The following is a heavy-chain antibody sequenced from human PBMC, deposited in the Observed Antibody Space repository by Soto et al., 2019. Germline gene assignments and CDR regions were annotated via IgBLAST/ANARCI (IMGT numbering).Heavy chain of an antibody. J-gene: IGHJ6*02. D-gene: IGHD6-13*01. CDR3: AKVEAAAGYYYYGMDV. V-gene: IGHV3-23*01. CDR2: ISGSGGST. CDR1: GFTFSSYA. Sequence: QPGGSLRLSCAASGFTFSSYAMSWVRQAPGKGLEWVSAISGSGGSTYYADSVKGRFTISRDNSKNTLYLQMNSLRAEDTAVYYCAKVEAAAGYYYYGMDVWGQGTTVTVSS.